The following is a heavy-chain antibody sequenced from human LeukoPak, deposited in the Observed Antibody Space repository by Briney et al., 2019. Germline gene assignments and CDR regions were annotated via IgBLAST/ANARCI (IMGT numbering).Heavy chain of an antibody. V-gene: IGHV3-48*02. CDR3: ARILGFTLDY. J-gene: IGHJ4*02. CDR2: IFTSGTTV. D-gene: IGHD3-10*01. Sequence: GGSLRLSCAGSGFTFSGYSMNWVRQAPGKGLEWVSYIFTSGTTVSYADSVKGRFTISRDNAKNSLHLQMNSLRDEDTAVYYCARILGFTLDYWGQGTLVTVSS. CDR1: GFTFSGYS.